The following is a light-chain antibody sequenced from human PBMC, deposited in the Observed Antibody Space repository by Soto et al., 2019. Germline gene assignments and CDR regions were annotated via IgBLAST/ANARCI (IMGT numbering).Light chain of an antibody. J-gene: IGLJ2*01. CDR2: EGT. CDR3: CSSAGTSTI. CDR1: SSDVGSYNF. Sequence: QSVLTQPASVSGSPGQSITISCTGTSSDVGSYNFVSWFQQHPGKVPKLIIYEGTERPSGVSNRFSASKSGNTASLTISGLQPEDEADYYCCSSAGTSTIFGGGTKVTVL. V-gene: IGLV2-23*01.